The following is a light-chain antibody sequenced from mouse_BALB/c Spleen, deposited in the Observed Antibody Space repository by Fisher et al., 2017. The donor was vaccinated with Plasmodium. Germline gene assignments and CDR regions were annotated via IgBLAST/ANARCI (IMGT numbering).Light chain of an antibody. Sequence: DIVLTQSPATLSVTPGDSVSLSCRASQSISNHLHWYQQKSHESPRLLIKYSSQSISGIPSRFSGSGSGTDFTLKISRVEAEDLGLYFCSQSTHLPLTFGSGTKLEIE. J-gene: IGKJ4*01. CDR1: QSISNH. V-gene: IGKV5-43*01. CDR2: YSS. CDR3: SQSTHLPLT.